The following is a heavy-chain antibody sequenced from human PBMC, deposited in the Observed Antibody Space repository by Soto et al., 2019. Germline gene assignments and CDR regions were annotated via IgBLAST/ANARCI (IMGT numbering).Heavy chain of an antibody. CDR2: ISGSGDGT. V-gene: IGHV3-23*01. CDR3: ASRPAGNTYHAVFDF. Sequence: EIQLLESGGGLAQRGGSLRLSCAASGFSVSDYAMSWVRQAPGKGLEWVSSISGSGDGTYYGDSVKGRFTISRDNDKNSLSLQLDSLRAEDTAVYHCASRPAGNTYHAVFDFWGQGTLVTVSS. CDR1: GFSVSDYA. J-gene: IGHJ4*02. D-gene: IGHD6-6*01.